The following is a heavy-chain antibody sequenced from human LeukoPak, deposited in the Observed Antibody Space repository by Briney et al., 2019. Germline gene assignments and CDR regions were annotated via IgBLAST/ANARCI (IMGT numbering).Heavy chain of an antibody. V-gene: IGHV5-51*01. CDR3: ARSSSGWPFDY. CDR2: IYPGDSDT. Sequence: GESLKISCKGSGYSFTIYWIGWVRQMPGRGLEGRGIIYPGDSDTTYSPSFQGQVTISADKSISTAYLQWSSLKASDTAMYYCARSSSGWPFDYWGQGTLVTVSS. J-gene: IGHJ4*02. CDR1: GYSFTIYW. D-gene: IGHD6-19*01.